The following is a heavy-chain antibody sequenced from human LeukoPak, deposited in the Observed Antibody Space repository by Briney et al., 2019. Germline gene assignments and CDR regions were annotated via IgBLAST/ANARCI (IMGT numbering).Heavy chain of an antibody. CDR2: INPSGGST. J-gene: IGHJ6*03. CDR3: ARGRRSKTLRYFDWLFPARYYYYMDV. Sequence: ASVKVSCKASGYTFTSYYMHWVRQAPGQGLEWMGIINPSGGSTSYAQKFQGRVAMTRDMSTSTVYMELSSLRSEDTAVYYCARGRRSKTLRYFDWLFPARYYYYMDVWGKGTTVTISS. CDR1: GYTFTSYY. D-gene: IGHD3-9*01. V-gene: IGHV1-46*01.